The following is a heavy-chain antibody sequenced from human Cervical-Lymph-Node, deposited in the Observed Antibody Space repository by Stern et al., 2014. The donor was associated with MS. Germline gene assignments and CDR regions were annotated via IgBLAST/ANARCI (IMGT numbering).Heavy chain of an antibody. CDR1: GYTFTSYD. V-gene: IGHV1-8*01. CDR3: ARVRGNRIQLWLVEVIHAFDI. D-gene: IGHD5-18*01. Sequence: QVQLVQSGAEVKKPGASVKVSCKASGYTFTSYDINWVRQATGQGLEWMGWMNPNSGNTGYAQKCQGRVTMTRNTSISTAYMELSSLRSEDTAVYYCARVRGNRIQLWLVEVIHAFDIWGQGTMVTVSS. J-gene: IGHJ3*02. CDR2: MNPNSGNT.